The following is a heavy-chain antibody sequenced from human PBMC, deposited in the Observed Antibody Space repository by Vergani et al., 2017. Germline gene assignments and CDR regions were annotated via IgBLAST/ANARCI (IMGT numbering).Heavy chain of an antibody. CDR3: AKPFRGWGSNY. CDR2: IQFDGSNQ. D-gene: IGHD3-16*01. CDR1: GFTLSNYD. Sequence: QVQLVESGGGVVPRGGSLRLSCATSGFTLSNYDMQWIRPGPGKGLEFVAFIQFDGSNQYYADSVKSRFTLSRDFSQNTLNLQMNSLRTDDTATYYFAKPFRGWGSNYGGQGTQVMVSS. V-gene: IGHV3-30*02. J-gene: IGHJ4*02.